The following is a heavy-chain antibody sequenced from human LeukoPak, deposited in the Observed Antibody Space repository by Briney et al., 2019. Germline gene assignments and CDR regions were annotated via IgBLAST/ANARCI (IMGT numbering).Heavy chain of an antibody. V-gene: IGHV3-30-3*01. CDR2: ISYDGSNK. Sequence: GGSLRLSCAASGFTFSSYAMPWVRQAPGKGLEWVAVISYDGSNKYYADSVKGRFTISRDNSKNTLYLQMNSLRAEDTAVYYCAREVTMIVVVIPGWFDPWGQGTLVTVSS. D-gene: IGHD3-22*01. CDR1: GFTFSSYA. CDR3: AREVTMIVVVIPGWFDP. J-gene: IGHJ5*02.